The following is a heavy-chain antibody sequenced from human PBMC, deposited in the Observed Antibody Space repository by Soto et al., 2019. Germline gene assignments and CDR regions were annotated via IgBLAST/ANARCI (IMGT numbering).Heavy chain of an antibody. CDR1: GCSISSYY. Sequence: PSETLSLTCPFSGCSISSYYWSWIRQPPGKGLEGIGYIYYSGSTNYNPSLKSRVTISVDTSKNQFSLKLSSVTAADTAVYYCARQRGSRGYCSGGSCYRTGYNWFDPWGQGTLVTVSS. D-gene: IGHD2-15*01. J-gene: IGHJ5*02. CDR2: IYYSGST. V-gene: IGHV4-59*08. CDR3: ARQRGSRGYCSGGSCYRTGYNWFDP.